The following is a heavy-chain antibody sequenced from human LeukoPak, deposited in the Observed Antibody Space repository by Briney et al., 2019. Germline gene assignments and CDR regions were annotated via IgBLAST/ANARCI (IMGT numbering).Heavy chain of an antibody. J-gene: IGHJ4*02. D-gene: IGHD4-11*01. Sequence: GASVKVSCKASGYTFTSYAMNWVRQAPGQGLEWMGWINTNTGNPTYAQGSTGRFVFSLDTSVSTAYLQISSLKAEDTAGYYCARGPRTTATDYWGQGTLVTVSS. V-gene: IGHV7-4-1*02. CDR3: ARGPRTTATDY. CDR2: INTNTGNP. CDR1: GYTFTSYA.